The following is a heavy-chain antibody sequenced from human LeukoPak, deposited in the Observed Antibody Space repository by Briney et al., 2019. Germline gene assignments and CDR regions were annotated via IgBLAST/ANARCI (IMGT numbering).Heavy chain of an antibody. CDR3: ARAAGITMVRGVIDY. Sequence: SETLSLTCTVSGGSISSSSYYWGWIRQPQGKGLEWFGGIYYGGSTYYNPSLKSRVTISVDTSKNQFSLKLSSVTAADTAVYYCARAAGITMVRGVIDYWGQGTLVTVSS. D-gene: IGHD3-10*01. J-gene: IGHJ4*02. V-gene: IGHV4-39*07. CDR2: IYYGGST. CDR1: GGSISSSSYY.